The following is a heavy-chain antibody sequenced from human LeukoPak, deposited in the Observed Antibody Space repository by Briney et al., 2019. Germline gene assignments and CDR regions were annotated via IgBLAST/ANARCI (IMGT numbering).Heavy chain of an antibody. CDR3: AREGGYSYAFDP. D-gene: IGHD5-18*01. J-gene: IGHJ5*02. Sequence: ASVKVSCKASGGTFSSYAISWVRQAPGQGLEWMGGIIPIFGTANYAQKFQGRVTITADESTSTAYMELSSLRSDDTAVYYCAREGGYSYAFDPWGQGTLVTVSS. CDR2: IIPIFGTA. CDR1: GGTFSSYA. V-gene: IGHV1-69*01.